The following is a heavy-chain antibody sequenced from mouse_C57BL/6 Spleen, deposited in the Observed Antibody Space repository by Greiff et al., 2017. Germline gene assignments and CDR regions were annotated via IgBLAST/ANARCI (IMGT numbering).Heavy chain of an antibody. CDR2: IYPGDGDT. CDR1: GYAFSSSW. CDR3: ARTAQVSAMDY. J-gene: IGHJ4*01. Sequence: VQLQQSGPELVKPGASVKISCKASGYAFSSSWMNWVKQRPGKGLEWIGRIYPGDGDTNYNGKFKGKATLTADKSSSTAYMQLSSLTSEDSAVYFCARTAQVSAMDYWGQGTSVTVSS. D-gene: IGHD3-2*02. V-gene: IGHV1-82*01.